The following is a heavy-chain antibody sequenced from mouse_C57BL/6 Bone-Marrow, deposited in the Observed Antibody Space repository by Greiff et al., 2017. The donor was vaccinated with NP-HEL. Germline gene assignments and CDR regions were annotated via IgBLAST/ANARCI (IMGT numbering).Heavy chain of an antibody. CDR1: GYTFTSYW. CDR2: IYPGNSDT. Sequence: EVQLQQSGTVLARPGASVKMSCKTSGYTFTSYWMHWVKQRPGQGLEWIGAIYPGNSDTSYNQKFKGKAKLTAVTSASTAYMELSSLTNEDSAVYYCTGVTTGDYYAMDYWGQGTSVTVSS. D-gene: IGHD2-2*01. V-gene: IGHV1-5*01. CDR3: TGVTTGDYYAMDY. J-gene: IGHJ4*01.